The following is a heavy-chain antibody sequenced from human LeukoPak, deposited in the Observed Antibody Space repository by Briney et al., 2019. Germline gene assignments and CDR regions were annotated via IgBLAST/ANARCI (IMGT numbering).Heavy chain of an antibody. D-gene: IGHD4-11*01. CDR3: ARGREGTYSNYHYYYMDV. V-gene: IGHV4-4*09. CDR2: IYTSGST. J-gene: IGHJ6*03. CDR1: GGSISSYY. Sequence: SETLSFTCTVSGGSISSYYWSWIRQPPGKGLEWIGYIYTSGSTNYNPSLKSRVTISVDTSKNQFSLKLSSVTAADTAVYYCARGREGTYSNYHYYYMDVWGKGTTVTVSS.